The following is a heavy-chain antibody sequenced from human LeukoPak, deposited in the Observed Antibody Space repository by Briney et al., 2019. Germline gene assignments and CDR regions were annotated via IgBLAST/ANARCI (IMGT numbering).Heavy chain of an antibody. CDR3: ATYGVDGLAGY. V-gene: IGHV1-3*01. Sequence: GASVNVSCKASGYTFAMYVFHWVRQAPGQSLEWMGWINAANGNTKYSQRFQGRVTITRDTSASTAYMDLSSLRSEDTAVYYCATYGVDGLAGYWGQGTLVTVSS. CDR1: GYTFAMYV. D-gene: IGHD3/OR15-3a*01. CDR2: INAANGNT. J-gene: IGHJ4*02.